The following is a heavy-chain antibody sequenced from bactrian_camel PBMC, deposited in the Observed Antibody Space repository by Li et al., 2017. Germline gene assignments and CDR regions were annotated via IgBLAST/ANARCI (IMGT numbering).Heavy chain of an antibody. Sequence: DVQLVESGGGSVQAGGSLRLPCTASGFSFALASMSWVRQAPGQGFGWVSTISLRGTYKTYADVVKGRFTISRDNDKNELYLQLNALKPEDTATYYCVKGDRSPWAERGRGTQVTVS. V-gene: IGHV3S42*01. CDR1: GFSFALAS. J-gene: IGHJ4*01. CDR2: ISLRGTYK.